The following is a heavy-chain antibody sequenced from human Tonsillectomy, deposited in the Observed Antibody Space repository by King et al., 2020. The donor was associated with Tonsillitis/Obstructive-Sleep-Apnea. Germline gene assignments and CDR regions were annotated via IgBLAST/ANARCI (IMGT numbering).Heavy chain of an antibody. CDR1: GGSISSGGYY. CDR3: ARVSPYYYDSSGYYDY. D-gene: IGHD3-22*01. CDR2: IYFSGRT. Sequence: VQLQESGPGLVKPSQTLSLTCTVSGGSISSGGYYWSWIRQHPGEGLEWIGYIYFSGRTYYNPSLKSRVTISVDTSKNQFSLKLSSVTAADTAVYYCARVSPYYYDSSGYYDYWGQGTLVTVSS. V-gene: IGHV4-31*03. J-gene: IGHJ4*02.